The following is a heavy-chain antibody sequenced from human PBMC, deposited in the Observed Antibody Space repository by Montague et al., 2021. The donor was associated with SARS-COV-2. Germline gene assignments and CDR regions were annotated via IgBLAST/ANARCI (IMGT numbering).Heavy chain of an antibody. J-gene: IGHJ4*02. CDR1: GDSISSSSYN. Sequence: SEIRSLTCTVAGDSISSSSYNWGWFRQPPGKGPEWIGSVHYSGRPYYNPSLKSRVTIYVDTSKNQLSLKLSSVTAADTAVYYCTRHVHMTWPEPSPGFDYWGQGTLVTVSS. V-gene: IGHV4-39*01. CDR2: VHYSGRP. D-gene: IGHD1-1*01. CDR3: TRHVHMTWPEPSPGFDY.